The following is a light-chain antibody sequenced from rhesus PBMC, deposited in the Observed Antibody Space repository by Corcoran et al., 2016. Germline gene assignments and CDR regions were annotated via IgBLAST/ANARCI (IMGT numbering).Light chain of an antibody. CDR2: KAY. CDR1: ENVNNY. Sequence: DIQMTQSPSSLSASVGDRVTITCRASENVNNYLHWYQQKPGKAPKLLIYKAYTLQSGVPSRFSGSGSGTDVTLTISSLQPEDFATYYCQHSYGTPRTFGQGTKVEIK. CDR3: QHSYGTPRT. J-gene: IGKJ1*01. V-gene: IGKV1-74*01.